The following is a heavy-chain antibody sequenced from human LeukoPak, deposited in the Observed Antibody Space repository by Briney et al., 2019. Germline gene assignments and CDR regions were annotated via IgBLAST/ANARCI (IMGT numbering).Heavy chain of an antibody. Sequence: PSETLSLTCAVYGGSFSGYYWSWIRQPPGKGLEWIGEINHSGSTNYNPSLKSRVTISVDTSKNQFSLKLSPVTAADTAVYYCARSHLGAYGLQHWGQGTLVTVSS. J-gene: IGHJ4*02. V-gene: IGHV4-34*01. D-gene: IGHD4-17*01. CDR2: INHSGST. CDR3: ARSHLGAYGLQH. CDR1: GGSFSGYY.